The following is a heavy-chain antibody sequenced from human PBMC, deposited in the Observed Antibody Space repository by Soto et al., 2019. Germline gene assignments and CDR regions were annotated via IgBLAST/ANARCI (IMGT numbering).Heavy chain of an antibody. CDR3: ARHGYSSGWYND. CDR1: GGSISSYY. Sequence: PSETLSLTCTVSGGSISSYYWSWIQQPPGKGLEWIGYIYYSGSTNYNPSLKSRVTISVDTSKNQFSLKLSSVTAADTAVYYCARHGYSSGWYNDWGQGTLVNVPS. J-gene: IGHJ4*02. CDR2: IYYSGST. D-gene: IGHD6-19*01. V-gene: IGHV4-59*08.